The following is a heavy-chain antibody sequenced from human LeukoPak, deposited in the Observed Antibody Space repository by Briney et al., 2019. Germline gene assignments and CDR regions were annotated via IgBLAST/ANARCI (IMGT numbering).Heavy chain of an antibody. CDR1: GYTFTSYG. V-gene: IGHV1-18*01. CDR3: ARDDIVVVPALSALDY. J-gene: IGHJ4*02. CDR2: ISAYNGNT. Sequence: GASVKVSCKASGYTFTSYGISWVRQAPGQGLEWMGWISAYNGNTNYAQKLQGRVTMTTDTSTSTAYMELRSLRSDDTAVYYCARDDIVVVPALSALDYWGQGTLVTVSS. D-gene: IGHD2-2*01.